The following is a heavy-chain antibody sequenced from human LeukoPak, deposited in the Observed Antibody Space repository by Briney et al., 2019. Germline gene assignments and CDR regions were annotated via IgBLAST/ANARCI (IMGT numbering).Heavy chain of an antibody. D-gene: IGHD2-21*02. V-gene: IGHV1-18*04. CDR3: ARSLCGGDCYSDY. J-gene: IGHJ4*02. Sequence: ASVKVSCKASGYTFTSYGISWVRQAPGQGLEWMGWISAYNGNTNYAQKLQGRVTMTTDTSTSTAHMELRSLRSDDTAVYYCARSLCGGDCYSDYWGQGTLVTVSS. CDR1: GYTFTSYG. CDR2: ISAYNGNT.